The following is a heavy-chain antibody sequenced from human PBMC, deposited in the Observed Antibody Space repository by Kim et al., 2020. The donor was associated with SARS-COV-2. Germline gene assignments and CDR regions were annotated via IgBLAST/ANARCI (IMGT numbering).Heavy chain of an antibody. CDR2: IYPGDSDT. CDR1: GYSFTSYW. V-gene: IGHV5-51*01. CDR3: ARKPPLARVAAAGWGYFDL. J-gene: IGHJ2*01. Sequence: GESLKISCKGSGYSFTSYWIGWVRQMPGKGLEWMGIIYPGDSDTRYSPSFQGQVTISADKSISTAYLQWSSLKASDTAMYYCARKPPLARVAAAGWGYFDLWGRGTLVTVSS. D-gene: IGHD6-13*01.